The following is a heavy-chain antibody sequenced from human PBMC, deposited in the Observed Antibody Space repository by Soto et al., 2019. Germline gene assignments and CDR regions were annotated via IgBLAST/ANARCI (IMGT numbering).Heavy chain of an antibody. J-gene: IGHJ5*02. V-gene: IGHV4-39*07. CDR2: MYSSENT. Sequence: PSETLSLTCSVSGGFVSSSSYSWGWIRQSPGKGLEWIGTMYSSENTYYNPSLKSRVTISVDKSKNQFSLKLTSVTAADTAVYYCARDQLEGNWFDPWGQGTLVTVSS. CDR3: ARDQLEGNWFDP. D-gene: IGHD1-1*01. CDR1: GGFVSSSSYS.